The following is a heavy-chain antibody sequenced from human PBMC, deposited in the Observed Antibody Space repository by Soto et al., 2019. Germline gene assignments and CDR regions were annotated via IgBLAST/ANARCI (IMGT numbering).Heavy chain of an antibody. J-gene: IGHJ4*02. Sequence: QVQLVQSGAEVKKPGASVKVSCKASGYTFTNYDITWVRQAPGQGLEWMGWISTYNGNTNYAQKVQGRVTMTTDTSTSTAYMELTSLRSDDAAVYYRARRGGCSGGACYSVDYWGQGTLVTVSS. D-gene: IGHD2-15*01. CDR1: GYTFTNYD. CDR3: ARRGGCSGGACYSVDY. CDR2: ISTYNGNT. V-gene: IGHV1-18*01.